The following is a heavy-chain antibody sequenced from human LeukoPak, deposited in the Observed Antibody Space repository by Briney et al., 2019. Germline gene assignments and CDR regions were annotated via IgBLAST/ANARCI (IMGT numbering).Heavy chain of an antibody. J-gene: IGHJ6*02. CDR3: AREKQQLGYYYGMDV. CDR1: GGSISSYY. D-gene: IGHD6-13*01. CDR2: IYYSGST. Sequence: SETLSLTYTVSGGSISSYYWSWIRQPPGKGLEWIGYIYYSGSTNYNPSLKSRVTISVDTSKNQFSLKLSSVTAADSAVYYCAREKQQLGYYYGMDVWGQGTTVTVSS. V-gene: IGHV4-59*01.